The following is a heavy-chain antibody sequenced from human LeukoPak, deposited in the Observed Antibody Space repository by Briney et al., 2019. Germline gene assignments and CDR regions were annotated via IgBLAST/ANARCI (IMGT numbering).Heavy chain of an antibody. CDR2: IIPILDIA. CDR1: GGTFSDYT. Sequence: GASVKVSCKASGGTFSDYTISWVRQAPGQGLEWMGRIIPILDIAHCAQKFQGRVTITADQATSTAYMEVNSLRSEDTAVYYCASFTDDGALDYWGQGTLVTVSS. J-gene: IGHJ4*02. D-gene: IGHD4-17*01. CDR3: ASFTDDGALDY. V-gene: IGHV1-69*02.